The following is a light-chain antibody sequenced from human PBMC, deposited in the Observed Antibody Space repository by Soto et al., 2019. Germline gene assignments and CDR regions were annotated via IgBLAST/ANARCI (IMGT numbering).Light chain of an antibody. Sequence: QSALTQPASVSGSTGQSITISCTGSSSDVGNYNYVSWYQQNPGKAPKLMIYGVSNRPSEVSNRFSGSKCGNTASLTISGLQAEDEADYYCSSYTSSSTWLFGGGTKLTVL. J-gene: IGLJ3*02. CDR2: GVS. V-gene: IGLV2-14*01. CDR1: SSDVGNYNY. CDR3: SSYTSSSTWL.